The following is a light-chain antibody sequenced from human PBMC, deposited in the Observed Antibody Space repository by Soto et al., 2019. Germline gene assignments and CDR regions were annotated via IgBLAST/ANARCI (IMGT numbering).Light chain of an antibody. Sequence: EIVLTQSPGTLSLSPGERATLSCRASQSVSSSYLAWYQQKPGQAPRLLIKGASRRATDIPDRFSGSGSGTDFTLTISRLEPEDFAVYYCQQYDTSPAFGQGTKVEIK. CDR3: QQYDTSPA. CDR2: GAS. J-gene: IGKJ1*01. V-gene: IGKV3-20*01. CDR1: QSVSSSY.